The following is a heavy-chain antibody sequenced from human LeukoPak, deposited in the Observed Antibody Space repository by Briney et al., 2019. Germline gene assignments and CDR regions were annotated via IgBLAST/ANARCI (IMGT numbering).Heavy chain of an antibody. V-gene: IGHV3-33*01. J-gene: IGHJ6*03. CDR2: IWYDGSNK. D-gene: IGHD1-14*01. CDR1: GFTFSSYG. Sequence: GGSLRLSCTASGFTFSSYGMHWVRQAPGKGLEWVAVIWYDGSNKYYADSVKGRFTISRDNSKNTLYLQMNSLRAEDTAVDYCARGTNLYYYYYYMDVWGKGTTVTVSS. CDR3: ARGTNLYYYYYYMDV.